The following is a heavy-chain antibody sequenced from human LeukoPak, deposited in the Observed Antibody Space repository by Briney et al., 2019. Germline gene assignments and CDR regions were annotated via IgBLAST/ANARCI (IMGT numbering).Heavy chain of an antibody. CDR3: ARHGYSGSYYGLSWFDP. CDR2: IYYSGST. CDR1: GGSISSSGYY. D-gene: IGHD1-26*01. Sequence: SETLSLTCTVSGGSISSSGYYWGWIRQPPGKGLEWIASIYYSGSTYYNPSLKSRVTISVDTSKSQLSLKLSSLTAADTAVYYCARHGYSGSYYGLSWFDPWGQGTLVTVSS. V-gene: IGHV4-39*01. J-gene: IGHJ5*02.